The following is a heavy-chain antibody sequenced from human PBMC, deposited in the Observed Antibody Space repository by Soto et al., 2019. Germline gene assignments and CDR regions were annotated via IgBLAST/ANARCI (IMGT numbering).Heavy chain of an antibody. CDR3: ARMGGSFLDS. D-gene: IGHD1-26*01. Sequence: QVQLVQSGAEVKKPGSSVKVSCKASRGTFSSYAITWVRQAPGQGLDWMGEIIPIFGATNFAQKFQGRVTITADKSTTTAYMELSSLTSEDTAVYYCARMGGSFLDSWGQGTLVTVSS. V-gene: IGHV1-69*06. CDR2: IIPIFGAT. CDR1: RGTFSSYA. J-gene: IGHJ5*01.